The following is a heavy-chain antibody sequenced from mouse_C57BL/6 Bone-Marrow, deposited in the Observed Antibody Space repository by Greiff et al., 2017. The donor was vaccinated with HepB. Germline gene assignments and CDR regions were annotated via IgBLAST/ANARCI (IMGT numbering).Heavy chain of an antibody. Sequence: VQLQQSGAELVRPGASVKLSCTASGFNIKDDYMHWVKQRPEQGLEWIGWIDPENGDTEYASKFQGKAPITADTSSNTAYLQLSSLTSEDTAVYYCTIYYYGAYAMDYWGQGTSVTVSS. D-gene: IGHD1-1*01. V-gene: IGHV14-4*01. J-gene: IGHJ4*01. CDR2: IDPENGDT. CDR3: TIYYYGAYAMDY. CDR1: GFNIKDDY.